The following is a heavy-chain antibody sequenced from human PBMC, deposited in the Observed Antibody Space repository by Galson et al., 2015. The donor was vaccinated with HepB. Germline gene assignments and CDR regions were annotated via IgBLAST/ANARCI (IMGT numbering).Heavy chain of an antibody. V-gene: IGHV3-30*04. CDR2: ISYDGSNK. CDR1: GFTFSSYA. CDR3: ARELGSSGWGPFDY. Sequence: SLRLSCAASGFTFSSYAMHWVRQAPGKGLEWVAVISYDGSNKYYADSVKGRFTISRDNSKNTLYLQMSSLRAEDTAVYYCARELGSSGWGPFDYWGQGTLVTVSS. J-gene: IGHJ4*02. D-gene: IGHD6-19*01.